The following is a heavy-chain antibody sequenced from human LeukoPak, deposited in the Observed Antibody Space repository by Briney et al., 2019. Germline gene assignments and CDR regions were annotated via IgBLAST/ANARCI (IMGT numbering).Heavy chain of an antibody. D-gene: IGHD6-13*01. J-gene: IGHJ4*02. CDR2: IYPNSGRT. CDR1: GYTFTGYY. V-gene: IGHV1-2*06. Sequence: ASVNVSCKASGYTFTGYYMDGVRGAPGRGLGWMGRIYPNSGRTNYAQKFQGRVTITRHTSISTAYMDLSRLRSDDTAVYYCSRDPPRIAAAGDYWGQGTLITVSS. CDR3: SRDPPRIAAAGDY.